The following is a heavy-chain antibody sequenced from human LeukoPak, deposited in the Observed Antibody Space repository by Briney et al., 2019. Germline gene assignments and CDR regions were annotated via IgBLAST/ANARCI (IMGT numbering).Heavy chain of an antibody. CDR2: IIPIFGTA. CDR1: GFTFSSYA. Sequence: GGSLRLSCAASGFTFSSYAISWVRQAPGQGLEWMGGIIPIFGTANYAQKFQGRVTITADESTSTAYMELSSLRSEDTAVYYCARGYLNSPFWFDPWGQGTLVTVSS. V-gene: IGHV1-69*01. CDR3: ARGYLNSPFWFDP. J-gene: IGHJ5*02. D-gene: IGHD2/OR15-2a*01.